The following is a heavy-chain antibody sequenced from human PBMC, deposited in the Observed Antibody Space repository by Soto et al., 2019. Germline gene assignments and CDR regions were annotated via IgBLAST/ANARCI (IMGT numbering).Heavy chain of an antibody. J-gene: IGHJ4*02. Sequence: QVQLMQSGAEVKKPGASVKVSCKASGDTFTEYYIHWVRQAPGQGLEWMGTVNPSGGHTTYAQHFLGRGTMTGATATSTLYMELTSLTSEDTAVYYCARGGHVVVVPAALDYWGQGTLVTVSS. V-gene: IGHV1-46*01. CDR1: GDTFTEYY. CDR3: ARGGHVVVVPAALDY. CDR2: VNPSGGHT. D-gene: IGHD2-21*01.